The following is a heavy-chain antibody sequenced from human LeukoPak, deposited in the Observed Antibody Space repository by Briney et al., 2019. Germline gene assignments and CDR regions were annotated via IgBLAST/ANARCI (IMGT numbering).Heavy chain of an antibody. CDR1: GFTFSSYG. V-gene: IGHV3-30*03. CDR2: ISYDGSNK. D-gene: IGHD6-13*01. J-gene: IGHJ4*02. Sequence: GRSLRLSCAASGFTFSSYGMHWVRQAPGKGLERVAVISYDGSNKYYADSVKGRFTISRDNSKNTLYLQMNSLRAEDTAVYYCASISSSWDFDYWGQGTLVTVSS. CDR3: ASISSSWDFDY.